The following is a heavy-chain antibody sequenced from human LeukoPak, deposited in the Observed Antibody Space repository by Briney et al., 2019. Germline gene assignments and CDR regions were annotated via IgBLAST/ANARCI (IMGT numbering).Heavy chain of an antibody. Sequence: GGSLRLSCAASGLTFSSYWMSWVRQAPGKGLEWVANIKQDGSEKYYVDSVKGRFTISRDNAKNSLYLQMNSLRAEDTAVYYCARDRAVAGLKFDPWGQGTLVTVSS. J-gene: IGHJ5*02. V-gene: IGHV3-7*01. CDR3: ARDRAVAGLKFDP. D-gene: IGHD6-19*01. CDR2: IKQDGSEK. CDR1: GLTFSSYW.